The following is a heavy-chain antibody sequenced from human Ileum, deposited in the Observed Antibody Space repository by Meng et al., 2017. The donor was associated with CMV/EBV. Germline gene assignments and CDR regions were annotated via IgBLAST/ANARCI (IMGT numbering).Heavy chain of an antibody. CDR1: GSSNNSCHYY. D-gene: IGHD6-6*01. CDR3: ARFWGIAVRPLDY. Sequence: QGQLQEAGQGMVKPSPTLSPSVTVSGSSNNSCHYYWSWTRQTPGKGLEWIRPINDSGSNYYNPSLQSRITISVDTSKNLFYLKLSSVTAADTAVYYCARFWGIAVRPLDYWGQGTLVTVSS. J-gene: IGHJ4*02. CDR2: INDSGSN. V-gene: IGHV4-30-4*01.